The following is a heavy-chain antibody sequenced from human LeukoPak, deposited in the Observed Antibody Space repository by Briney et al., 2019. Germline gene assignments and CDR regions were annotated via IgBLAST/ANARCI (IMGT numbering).Heavy chain of an antibody. CDR1: GYSFTSYW. J-gene: IGHJ3*02. Sequence: GESLKIPCKGSGYSFTSYWIGWVRQMPGKGLEWMGIIYPGDSDTRYSPSFQGQVTISADKSISTAYLQWSSLKASDTAMYYCASTYYYDSSGSSDAFDIWGQGTMVTVSS. CDR2: IYPGDSDT. D-gene: IGHD3-22*01. CDR3: ASTYYYDSSGSSDAFDI. V-gene: IGHV5-51*01.